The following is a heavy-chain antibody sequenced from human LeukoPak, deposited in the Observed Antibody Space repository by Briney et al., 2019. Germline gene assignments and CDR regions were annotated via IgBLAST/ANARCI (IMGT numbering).Heavy chain of an antibody. D-gene: IGHD6-25*01. Sequence: SGGSLRLSCVASGFTFSSSWMSWVRQAPGKGLEWVAVISYDGTNKYYTDSVKGRFTISRDNSKNTLYLQMNSLRVEDTAMYYCARSAVRDAFDLWGQGTMVSVSS. V-gene: IGHV3-30-3*01. J-gene: IGHJ3*01. CDR3: ARSAVRDAFDL. CDR2: ISYDGTNK. CDR1: GFTFSSSW.